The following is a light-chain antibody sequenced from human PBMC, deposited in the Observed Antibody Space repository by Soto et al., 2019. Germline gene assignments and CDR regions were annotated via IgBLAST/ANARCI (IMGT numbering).Light chain of an antibody. V-gene: IGKV3-20*01. Sequence: EIVMTQSPGTLSLSPGERATLSCRASQSVSSRLAWYQQKPGQAPRLLISGASSRATGIPDRFSGSGSGTDFTLTISRLEPEDFAMYYCQHYVERSPITFGPGTKVDIK. CDR2: GAS. CDR1: QSVSSR. J-gene: IGKJ3*01. CDR3: QHYVERSPIT.